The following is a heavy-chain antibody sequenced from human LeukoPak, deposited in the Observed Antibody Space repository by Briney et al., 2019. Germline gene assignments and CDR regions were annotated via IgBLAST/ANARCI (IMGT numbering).Heavy chain of an antibody. J-gene: IGHJ4*02. D-gene: IGHD4-17*01. CDR1: GFPFDAYA. V-gene: IGHV3-43*02. Sequence: PGGSLRLSXAASGFPFDAYAMHGGPQAPGKGLGWVSLFSGDGGSTYYADSVKGRFAISRDNSKHSLYLQMNSLRIEDTALYYCAKDPSTVTTPDYWGQGTLVTVSS. CDR3: AKDPSTVTTPDY. CDR2: FSGDGGST.